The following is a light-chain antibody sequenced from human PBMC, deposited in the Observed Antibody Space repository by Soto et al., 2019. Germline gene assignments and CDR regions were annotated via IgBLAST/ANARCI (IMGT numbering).Light chain of an antibody. J-gene: IGLJ3*02. Sequence: QSALTQPASVSGSPGQSTTISCTGTSSDIGSYNYLSWYQHHPGKTPRLIIFEVSHRPSGISDRFSASKSANTASLTISGLQTEDEAHYYCSSYTTTNTWVFGGGTKLTVL. CDR1: SSDIGSYNY. V-gene: IGLV2-14*01. CDR2: EVS. CDR3: SSYTTTNTWV.